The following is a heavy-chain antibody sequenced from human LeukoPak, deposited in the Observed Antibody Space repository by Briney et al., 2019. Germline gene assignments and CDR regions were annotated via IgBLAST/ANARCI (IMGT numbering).Heavy chain of an antibody. J-gene: IGHJ4*02. CDR2: ISKDESYI. Sequence: GGSLRLSCAASGFTFRNDIMNWVRQASGKGLEWVAVISKDESYIHYADSVKGRFTISRDISRNTLFLQMDSLRAEDTALYYCARAPQYSSSARGYYFDYWGQGTLVTVSS. D-gene: IGHD6-6*01. V-gene: IGHV3-30*04. CDR1: GFTFRNDI. CDR3: ARAPQYSSSARGYYFDY.